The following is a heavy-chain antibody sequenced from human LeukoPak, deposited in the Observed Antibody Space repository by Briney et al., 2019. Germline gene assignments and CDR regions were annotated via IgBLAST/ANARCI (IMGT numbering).Heavy chain of an antibody. D-gene: IGHD4-23*01. CDR3: ARTRAYGGRPDY. CDR2: IYYSGST. CDR1: GGPISSYY. Sequence: SETLSLTCTAPGGPISSYYWSWIRQPPGKGREWIGYIYYSGSTNYNPSLKSRVTISVDTSKNQFSLKLSSVTAADTAVYYCARTRAYGGRPDYWGQGTLVTVSS. V-gene: IGHV4-59*01. J-gene: IGHJ4*02.